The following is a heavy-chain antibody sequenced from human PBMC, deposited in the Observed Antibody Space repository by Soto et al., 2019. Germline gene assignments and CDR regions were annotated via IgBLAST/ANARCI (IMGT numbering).Heavy chain of an antibody. J-gene: IGHJ4*02. CDR2: INHSGST. Sequence: QVQLHQWGAGLLKPSETLSLTCAVSGGAFSCYYWSWIRQPPGKELEWIGEINHSGSTNYNSSIKSRVTISVDTCKNQFSLKLSFVTAADTAVYYCATRFYDSSGYYLFYFDSWGQGTLVTVSS. V-gene: IGHV4-34*01. CDR3: ATRFYDSSGYYLFYFDS. D-gene: IGHD3-22*01. CDR1: GGAFSCYY.